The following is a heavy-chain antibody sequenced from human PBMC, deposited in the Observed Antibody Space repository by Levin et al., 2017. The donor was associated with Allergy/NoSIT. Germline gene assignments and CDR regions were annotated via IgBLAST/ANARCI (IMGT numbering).Heavy chain of an antibody. CDR1: GFTFSSYA. D-gene: IGHD5-24*01. CDR2: ISYDGSNK. Sequence: HPGGSLRLSCAASGFTFSSYAMHWVRQAPGKGLEWVAVISYDGSNKYYADSVKGRFTISRDNSKNTLYLQMNSLRAEDTAVYYCARSGVATTFDYWGQGTLVTVSS. CDR3: ARSGVATTFDY. J-gene: IGHJ4*02. V-gene: IGHV3-30-3*01.